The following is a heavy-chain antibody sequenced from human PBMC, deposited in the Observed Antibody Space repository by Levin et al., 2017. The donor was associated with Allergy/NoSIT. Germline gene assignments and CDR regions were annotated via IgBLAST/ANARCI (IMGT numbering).Heavy chain of an antibody. J-gene: IGHJ4*02. Sequence: GGSLRLSCAASGFTFSSYAMHWVRQAPGKGLEYVSAISSNGGSTYYANSVKGRFTISRDNSKNTLYLQMGSLRAEDMAVYYCARGDYGDSGYFDYWGQGTLVTVSS. CDR3: ARGDYGDSGYFDY. CDR1: GFTFSSYA. CDR2: ISSNGGST. V-gene: IGHV3-64*01. D-gene: IGHD4-17*01.